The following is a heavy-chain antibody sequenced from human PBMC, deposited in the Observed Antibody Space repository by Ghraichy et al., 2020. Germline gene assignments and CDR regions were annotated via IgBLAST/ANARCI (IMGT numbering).Heavy chain of an antibody. D-gene: IGHD4-11*01. J-gene: IGHJ4*02. Sequence: LSLTCAASGFTFSSYSMNWVRQAPGKGLEWVSSISSRSDYIYYADSLKGRFTVSRDNADNSLFLQMNSLRAEDTAVYYCATTADYLYFDYWGQGTLVTVSS. CDR1: GFTFSSYS. CDR3: ATTADYLYFDY. CDR2: ISSRSDYI. V-gene: IGHV3-21*01.